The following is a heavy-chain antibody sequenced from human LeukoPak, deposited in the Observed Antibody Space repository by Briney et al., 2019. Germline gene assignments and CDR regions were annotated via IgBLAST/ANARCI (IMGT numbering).Heavy chain of an antibody. Sequence: SETLSLTCAVSGYSTSSGYYWGWFRPPPGRGLEWIGCMYHSGSTYYNPSLKSRVTISVDTSKNQFSLKLSSVTAADTAVYYCARQGGSSSPYYYYYMDVWGKGTTVTVSS. J-gene: IGHJ6*03. CDR1: GYSTSSGYY. D-gene: IGHD6-13*01. CDR3: ARQGGSSSPYYYYYMDV. V-gene: IGHV4-38-2*01. CDR2: MYHSGST.